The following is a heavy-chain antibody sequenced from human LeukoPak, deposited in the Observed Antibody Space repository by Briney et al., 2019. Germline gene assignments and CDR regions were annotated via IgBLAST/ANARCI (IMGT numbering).Heavy chain of an antibody. D-gene: IGHD2-15*01. CDR2: ISSSGSAM. Sequence: PGGSLRLSCAASGFTFRSYEMNWVRQAPGKGLEWVSFISSSGSAMYYADSVKGRFTISRDNAKNSLYLQMNSLRAEGTALYYCVRDGRYCSGGRCFPIWGQGTLVTVST. CDR3: VRDGRYCSGGRCFPI. CDR1: GFTFRSYE. J-gene: IGHJ4*02. V-gene: IGHV3-48*03.